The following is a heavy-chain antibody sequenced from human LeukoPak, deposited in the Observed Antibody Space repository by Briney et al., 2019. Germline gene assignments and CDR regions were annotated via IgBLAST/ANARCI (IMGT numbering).Heavy chain of an antibody. V-gene: IGHV3-74*01. CDR3: AKLASGTSYWYFDL. CDR2: IKTDGSST. CDR1: GFTFSSYW. J-gene: IGHJ2*01. Sequence: GGSLRLSCAASGFTFSSYWMHWVRQAPGKGLVWVSHIKTDGSSTNYADSVKGRFTISRDNSKNTLYLQMNSLRAEDTAVYYCAKLASGTSYWYFDLWGRGTLVTVSS. D-gene: IGHD3-3*01.